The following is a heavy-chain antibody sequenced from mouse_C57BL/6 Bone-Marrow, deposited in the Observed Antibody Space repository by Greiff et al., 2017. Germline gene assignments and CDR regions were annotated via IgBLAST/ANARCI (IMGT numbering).Heavy chain of an antibody. CDR1: GFNITDDY. CDR3: TTLYYYDSSSYIDY. Sequence: VQLQQSGAELVRPGASVKLSCTASGFNITDDYMHWVKQRPEQGLEWIGWIDPANGDTAYASKFQGKATITADTSSNTAYLQLSSLTSEDTAVYYCTTLYYYDSSSYIDYWGQGTTLTVAS. V-gene: IGHV14-4*01. J-gene: IGHJ2*01. D-gene: IGHD1-1*01. CDR2: IDPANGDT.